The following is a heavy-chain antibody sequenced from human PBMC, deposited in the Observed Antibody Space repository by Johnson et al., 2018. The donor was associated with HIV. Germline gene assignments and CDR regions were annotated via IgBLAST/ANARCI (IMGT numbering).Heavy chain of an antibody. CDR3: ARETDIAPYSGSYPTQAFDI. Sequence: VQLVESGGGVVQPGGSLRLSCAVSGFTFSSYGMHWVRRAPGKGLEWVAVISYDGSNKYYADSVKGRFTISRDNAKNSLYRQMNSLRAEDTAVYYCARETDIAPYSGSYPTQAFDIWGQGTMVTVSS. V-gene: IGHV3-30*03. CDR1: GFTFSSYG. D-gene: IGHD1-26*01. J-gene: IGHJ3*02. CDR2: ISYDGSNK.